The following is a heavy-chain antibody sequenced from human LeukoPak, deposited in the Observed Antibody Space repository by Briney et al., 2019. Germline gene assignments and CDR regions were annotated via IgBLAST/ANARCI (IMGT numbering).Heavy chain of an antibody. V-gene: IGHV1-46*01. CDR2: INPSGGST. D-gene: IGHD6-19*01. CDR3: AREAVAGAFFDY. CDR1: GYTFTSYY. Sequence: GASVKVSCKASGYTFTSYYMHWVRQAPGQGLEWMGIINPSGGSTSYAQKFQGRVTMTRDTSTSTVCMELSSLRSEDTAVYYCAREAVAGAFFDYWGQGTLVTVSS. J-gene: IGHJ4*02.